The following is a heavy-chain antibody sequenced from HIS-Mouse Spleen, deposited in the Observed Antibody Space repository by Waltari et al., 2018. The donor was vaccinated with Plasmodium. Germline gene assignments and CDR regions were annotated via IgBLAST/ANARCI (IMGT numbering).Heavy chain of an antibody. D-gene: IGHD2-2*01. J-gene: IGHJ4*02. CDR3: AHRPDCSSTSCYGGFDY. CDR1: GFSLSTSGVG. V-gene: IGHV2-5*02. Sequence: QITLTESGPTLVKPTQTLTLTCTFSGFSLSTSGVGVGWLRQPPGKALEWLALIYWDDDKRYSPSLKSRLTITKDTSKNQVVLTMTNMDPVDTATYYCAHRPDCSSTSCYGGFDYWGQGTLVTVSS. CDR2: IYWDDDK.